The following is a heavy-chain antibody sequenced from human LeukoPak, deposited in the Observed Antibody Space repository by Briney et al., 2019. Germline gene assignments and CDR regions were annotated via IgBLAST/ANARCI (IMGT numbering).Heavy chain of an antibody. Sequence: PSETLSLTCAVYGGSFSGYYWSWIRQPPGKGLEWIGEINHSGSTNYNPSLKSRVTISVDTSKNQFSLKLSSVTAADTAVYYCAREGGAAVAGTGFDYWGQGTLVTVSS. V-gene: IGHV4-34*01. CDR3: AREGGAAVAGTGFDY. CDR2: INHSGST. CDR1: GGSFSGYY. D-gene: IGHD6-19*01. J-gene: IGHJ4*02.